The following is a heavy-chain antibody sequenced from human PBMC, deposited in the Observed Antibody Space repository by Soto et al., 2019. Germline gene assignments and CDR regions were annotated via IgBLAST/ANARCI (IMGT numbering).Heavy chain of an antibody. CDR1: GGSISSGGYY. CDR3: ERTPGATIIQLWYTAGYYFDY. D-gene: IGHD5-18*01. J-gene: IGHJ4*02. V-gene: IGHV4-31*03. CDR2: IYYSGST. Sequence: PSETLSLTCTVSGGSISSGGYYWSWIRQHPGKGLEWIGYIYYSGSTYYNPSLKSRVTISVDTSKNQFSLKLSSVTAADTAVYYCERTPGATIIQLWYTAGYYFDYWGQGTLVTVSS.